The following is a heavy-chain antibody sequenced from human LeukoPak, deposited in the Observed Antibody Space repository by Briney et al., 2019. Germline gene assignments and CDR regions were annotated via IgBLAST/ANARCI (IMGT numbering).Heavy chain of an antibody. J-gene: IGHJ3*02. Sequence: SETLSLTCTVSGGSISSGGYYWSWIRQHPGKGLEWIGYIYYSGSTYYNPSLKSRVTISVDTSKNQFSLKLSSVTAADTAVYYCARDGSGWGVRIGDAFDIWGQGTMVTVSS. CDR2: IYYSGST. CDR3: ARDGSGWGVRIGDAFDI. CDR1: GGSISSGGYY. D-gene: IGHD3-10*01. V-gene: IGHV4-31*03.